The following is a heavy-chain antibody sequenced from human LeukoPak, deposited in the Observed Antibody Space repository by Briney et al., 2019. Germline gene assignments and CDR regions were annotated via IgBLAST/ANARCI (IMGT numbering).Heavy chain of an antibody. CDR2: IIPILGIA. CDR3: ARWGYDSSGYYPAADAFDI. V-gene: IGHV1-69*04. CDR1: GGTFSSYA. J-gene: IGHJ3*02. Sequence: SVKVSCKASGGTFSSYAISWVRQAPGQGLEWMGRIIPILGIANYAQKFQGRVTITADKSTSTAYMELSSLRSEDTAVYYCARWGYDSSGYYPAADAFDIWGQGTMVTVSS. D-gene: IGHD3-22*01.